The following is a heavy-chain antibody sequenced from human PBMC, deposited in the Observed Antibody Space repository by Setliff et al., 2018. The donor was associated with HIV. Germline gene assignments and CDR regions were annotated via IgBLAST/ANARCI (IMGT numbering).Heavy chain of an antibody. Sequence: SETLSLTCGLNGVPFSDYYWNWIRQSPGKGLEWIVEVNHNGNINYNPSLKSRVTISVDTSKNQFSLKLSSVTAADTAVYHCAREREAWSAYDSWGQGTLVTVSS. J-gene: IGHJ5*02. CDR3: AREREAWSAYDS. V-gene: IGHV4-34*01. CDR2: VNHNGNI. D-gene: IGHD3-3*01. CDR1: GVPFSDYY.